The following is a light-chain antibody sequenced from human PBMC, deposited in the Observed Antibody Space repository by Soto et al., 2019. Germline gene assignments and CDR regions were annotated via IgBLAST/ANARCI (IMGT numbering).Light chain of an antibody. Sequence: DIQMTQSPSSLSASIGDRVTITCRASQGISNFLAWFQQRPGKIPRVLIYAASTLQSGVPSRFSGSGSETDFTLTISSLQPEDVGIYYCQKYNAAPWTFGQGTKVDIK. CDR3: QKYNAAPWT. CDR2: AAS. J-gene: IGKJ1*01. V-gene: IGKV1-27*01. CDR1: QGISNF.